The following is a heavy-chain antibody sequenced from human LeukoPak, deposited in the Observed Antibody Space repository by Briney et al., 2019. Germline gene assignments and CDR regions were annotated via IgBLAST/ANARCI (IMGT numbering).Heavy chain of an antibody. D-gene: IGHD2-21*02. Sequence: GGSLRLSCAASGFTVTTNYMNWVRQPPGKGLEWVSAISSSGDSTFYADSVKGRFTISRDNYKNTLSLQLNSLRAEDTAVFYCARISRFCGGDCYSYFDIWGQGTLVTVSS. J-gene: IGHJ4*02. CDR3: ARISRFCGGDCYSYFDI. V-gene: IGHV3-23*01. CDR1: GFTVTTNY. CDR2: ISSSGDST.